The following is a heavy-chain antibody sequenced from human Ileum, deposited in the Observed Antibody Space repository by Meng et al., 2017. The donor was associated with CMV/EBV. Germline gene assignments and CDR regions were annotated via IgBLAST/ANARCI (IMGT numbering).Heavy chain of an antibody. J-gene: IGHJ5*02. CDR3: ARGLRLIVVVPAAIRMGYWFDP. V-gene: IGHV4-38-2*02. D-gene: IGHD2-2*02. CDR2: IYQSGKT. Sequence: SETLSLTCNVSGYDITKGFYWGWIRQPPRKGLEWLGSIYQSGKTYDNSSLKSRVTISVDTSKNQFSLNLNSVTAADTAVYYCARGLRLIVVVPAAIRMGYWFDPWGQGTQVTGS. CDR1: GYDITKGFY.